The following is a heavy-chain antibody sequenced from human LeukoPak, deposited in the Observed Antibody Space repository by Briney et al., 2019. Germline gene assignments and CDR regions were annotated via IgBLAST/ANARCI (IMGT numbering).Heavy chain of an antibody. CDR1: GFTFSSYA. V-gene: IGHV3-23*01. J-gene: IGHJ5*02. Sequence: PGGSLRLSCATSGFTFSSYAVSWVRQAPGKGLEWVSTISGSGGYTYYADSVKGRFTISRDNAKNSLYLQMNSLRAEDTAVYYCARVIGYCSSTSCTNWFDPWGQGTLVTVSS. CDR2: ISGSGGYT. CDR3: ARVIGYCSSTSCTNWFDP. D-gene: IGHD2-2*01.